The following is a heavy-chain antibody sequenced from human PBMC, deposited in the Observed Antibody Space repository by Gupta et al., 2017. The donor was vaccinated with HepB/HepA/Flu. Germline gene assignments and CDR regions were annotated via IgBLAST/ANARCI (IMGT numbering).Heavy chain of an antibody. V-gene: IGHV3-21*01. CDR2: ISSSSSYI. J-gene: IGHJ4*02. D-gene: IGHD5-12*01. Sequence: EVQLVESGGGLVKPGGSLRLSCAASGFTFSSYSMNWVRQAPGKGLEWVASISSSSSYIYYADAGKCRFTISRDKAKNALYRQMKRMRAEETAVYYCARDGEDSGLPTGDDGGQGTLVTVSS. CDR3: ARDGEDSGLPTGDD. CDR1: GFTFSSYS.